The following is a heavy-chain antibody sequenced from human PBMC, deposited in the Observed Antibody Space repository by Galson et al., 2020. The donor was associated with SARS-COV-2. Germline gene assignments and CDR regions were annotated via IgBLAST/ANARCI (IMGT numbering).Heavy chain of an antibody. CDR3: AKDNAIFGVVLPGDY. CDR2: IWYDGSNK. Sequence: GGSLRLSCAASGFTFNNYGMHWVRQAPGKGLEWVALIWYDGSNKYYADSVKGRFTISRDNSKNTLFLQMNSLRVEDTAVYYCAKDNAIFGVVLPGDYWGQGTLVTVSS. CDR1: GFTFNNYG. V-gene: IGHV3-33*06. D-gene: IGHD3-3*01. J-gene: IGHJ4*02.